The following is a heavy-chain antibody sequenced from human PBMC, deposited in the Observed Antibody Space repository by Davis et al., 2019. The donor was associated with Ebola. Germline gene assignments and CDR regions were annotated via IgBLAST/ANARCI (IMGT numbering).Heavy chain of an antibody. CDR2: ISASSSST. Sequence: PGGSLRLSCAASGFTFSSYAMSWVRQAPGKGLEWVSGISASSSSTDYADSVKGRFSIFRDNSKNTLFLQMNSLTAEDTAVYYCVTRGYSSGWPDYWGQGTLVTVSS. CDR3: VTRGYSSGWPDY. D-gene: IGHD6-19*01. CDR1: GFTFSSYA. J-gene: IGHJ4*02. V-gene: IGHV3-23*01.